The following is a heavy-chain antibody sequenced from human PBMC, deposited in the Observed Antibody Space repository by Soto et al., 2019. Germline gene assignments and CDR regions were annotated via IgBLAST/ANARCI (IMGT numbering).Heavy chain of an antibody. J-gene: IGHJ4*02. D-gene: IGHD5-18*01. CDR1: GFTVSSNY. CDR2: IYSGGST. CDR3: VRGDGDYNDGNGYLARH. V-gene: IGHV3-66*01. Sequence: PGGSLRLSCAASGFTVSSNYMSWVRQAPGKGLEWVSVIYSGGSTYYADSVKGRFTISRDNAKNTLYLQMNSLRAEDTAVYYCVRGDGDYNDGNGYLARHWGQGIRVTVAS.